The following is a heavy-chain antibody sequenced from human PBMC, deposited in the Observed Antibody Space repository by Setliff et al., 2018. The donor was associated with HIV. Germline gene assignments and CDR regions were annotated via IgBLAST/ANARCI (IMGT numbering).Heavy chain of an antibody. CDR3: ARDINPGDY. CDR2: IKQDGSEE. Sequence: PGGSLRLSCAASGFTFSDYWMSWVRQAPGKGLEWVANIKQDGSEEYYVDSVKGRFTISRDNAKNSLYLQMNSLRAEDTALYYCARDINPGDYWGQGTLVTVPQ. CDR1: GFTFSDYW. J-gene: IGHJ4*02. V-gene: IGHV3-7*03.